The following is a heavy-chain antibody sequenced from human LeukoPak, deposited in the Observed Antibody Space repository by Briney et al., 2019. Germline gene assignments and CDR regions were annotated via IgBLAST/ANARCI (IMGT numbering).Heavy chain of an antibody. Sequence: PSETLSLTCTVSGGSISSYYWSWIRQPPGKGLEWIGYTYYSGSTNYNPSLKSRVTISVDTSKNQFSLRLRFVTAADTAVYYCARRRDFGDYALDYWGQGTLVTVSS. D-gene: IGHD4-17*01. CDR1: GGSISSYY. J-gene: IGHJ4*02. CDR3: ARRRDFGDYALDY. V-gene: IGHV4-59*08. CDR2: TYYSGST.